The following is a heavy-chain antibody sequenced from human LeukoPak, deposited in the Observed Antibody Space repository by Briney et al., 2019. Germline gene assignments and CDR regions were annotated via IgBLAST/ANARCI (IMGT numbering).Heavy chain of an antibody. CDR3: AKDTDYDFWSGTFDY. V-gene: IGHV3-9*03. CDR1: GYTFDDYA. D-gene: IGHD3-3*01. J-gene: IGHJ4*02. Sequence: QPGRSLRLSCAASGYTFDDYAMHWVRQAPGKGLEWVSGISWNSGSIGYADSVKGRFTISRDNAKNSLYLQMNSLRAEDMALYYCAKDTDYDFWSGTFDYWGQGTLVTVSS. CDR2: ISWNSGSI.